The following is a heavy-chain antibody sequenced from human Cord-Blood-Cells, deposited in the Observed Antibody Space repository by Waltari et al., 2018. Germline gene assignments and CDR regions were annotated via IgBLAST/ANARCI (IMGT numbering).Heavy chain of an antibody. Sequence: QVQLQQWGAGLLKPSETLSLTCAVYGGSFSGYYWSWIRQPPGKGLEWIGEMNHSGSTNYNPSLKSRVTISVDTSKNQFSLKLSSVTAADTAVYYCARAWTVVTAFDIWGQGTMVTVSS. J-gene: IGHJ3*02. CDR3: ARAWTVVTAFDI. CDR1: GGSFSGYY. CDR2: MNHSGST. V-gene: IGHV4-34*01. D-gene: IGHD2-15*01.